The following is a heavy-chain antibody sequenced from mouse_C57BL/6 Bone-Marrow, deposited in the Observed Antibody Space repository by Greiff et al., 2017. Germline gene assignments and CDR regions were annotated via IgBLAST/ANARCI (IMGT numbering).Heavy chain of an antibody. V-gene: IGHV10-1*01. D-gene: IGHD2-3*01. CDR2: IRSKSNNYAT. J-gene: IGHJ3*01. Sequence: EVQGVESGGGLVQPKGSLKLSCAASGFSFNTYAMNWVRQAPGKGLEWVARIRSKSNNYATYYADSVKDRFTISRYDSESMLYLQMNHLKTEDTAMYYCVRHRGLFYDGYSFAYWGQGTLVTVSA. CDR1: GFSFNTYA. CDR3: VRHRGLFYDGYSFAY.